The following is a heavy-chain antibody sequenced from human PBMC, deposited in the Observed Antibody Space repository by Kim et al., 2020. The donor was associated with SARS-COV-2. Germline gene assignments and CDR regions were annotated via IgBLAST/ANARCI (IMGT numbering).Heavy chain of an antibody. CDR1: GGSFSGYY. CDR3: ARGQGYYDFWSGSQRSYYYYYYMDV. CDR2: INHSGST. Sequence: SETLSLTCAVYGGSFSGYYWSWIRQPPGKGLEWIGEINHSGSTNYNPSLKSRVTISVDTSKNQFSLKLSSVTAADTAVYYCARGQGYYDFWSGSQRSYYYYYYMDVWGKGTTVTVSS. V-gene: IGHV4-34*01. D-gene: IGHD3-3*01. J-gene: IGHJ6*03.